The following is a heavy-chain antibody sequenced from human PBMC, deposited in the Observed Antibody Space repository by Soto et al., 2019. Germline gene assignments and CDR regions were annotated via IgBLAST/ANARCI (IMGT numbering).Heavy chain of an antibody. D-gene: IGHD3-16*01. CDR1: GYTFTSYA. V-gene: IGHV1-3*01. CDR3: ARDLIPTYYDYIWGGPGAFDI. CDR2: INAGNGNT. J-gene: IGHJ3*02. Sequence: ASVTVSCKASGYTFTSYAMHWVRQAPGQRLEWMGWINAGNGNTKYSQKFQGRVTITRDTSASTAYMELSSLRSEDTAVYYCARDLIPTYYDYIWGGPGAFDIWGQGTMVTVSS.